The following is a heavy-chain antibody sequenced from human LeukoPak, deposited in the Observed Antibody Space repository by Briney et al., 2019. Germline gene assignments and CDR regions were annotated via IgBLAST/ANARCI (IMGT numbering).Heavy chain of an antibody. D-gene: IGHD3-10*01. CDR1: GFTVSTYG. J-gene: IGHJ5*02. CDR2: INQDRSEK. Sequence: GGSLRLSCAASGFTVSTYGMSWVRQAPGKGLEWVANINQDRSEKYYVDSVKGRFTISRDNAKSSLYLQMNSLRAEDTALYYCARLMVRGVISWFDPWGQGTLVTVSS. V-gene: IGHV3-7*01. CDR3: ARLMVRGVISWFDP.